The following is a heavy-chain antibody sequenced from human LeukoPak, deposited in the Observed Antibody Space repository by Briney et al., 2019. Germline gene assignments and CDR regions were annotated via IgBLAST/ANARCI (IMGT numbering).Heavy chain of an antibody. CDR3: AKGAGYSYGSYYFDY. CDR2: ISWNSGSI. V-gene: IGHV3-9*01. J-gene: IGHJ4*02. D-gene: IGHD5-18*01. Sequence: GGSLRLSCAASEFTFDDYAMHWVRQAPGKGLEWVSGISWNSGSIGYADSVKGRFTISRDNAKNSLYLQMNSLRAEDTALYYCAKGAGYSYGSYYFDYWGQGTLVTVSS. CDR1: EFTFDDYA.